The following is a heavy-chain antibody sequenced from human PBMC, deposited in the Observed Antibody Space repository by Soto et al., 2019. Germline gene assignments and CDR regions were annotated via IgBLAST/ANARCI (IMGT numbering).Heavy chain of an antibody. CDR1: GGSISSGGYY. Sequence: QVQLQESGPGLVKPSQTLSLTCTVSGGSISSGGYYWSWIRQHPGKGLEWIGYIYYSGSTYYNPSLKSRVNISVDTSKNQFSLKLSSVTAADTAVYYCAREGYCSGGSCYSGYNWFDPWGQGTLVTVSS. D-gene: IGHD2-15*01. CDR3: AREGYCSGGSCYSGYNWFDP. CDR2: IYYSGST. V-gene: IGHV4-31*03. J-gene: IGHJ5*02.